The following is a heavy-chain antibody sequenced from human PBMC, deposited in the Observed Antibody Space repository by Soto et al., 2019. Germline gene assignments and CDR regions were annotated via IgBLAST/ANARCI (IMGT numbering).Heavy chain of an antibody. CDR3: ASHSGSSPEGRYYYGMDV. D-gene: IGHD1-26*01. Sequence: QVQLVQSGAEVKKPGSSVKVSCKASGGTFSSYAISWVRQAPGQGLEWMGGIISIFGTADYAQKFQGRVTITGDDSTSTAYMALSSLRSEDTAVYYCASHSGSSPEGRYYYGMDVWGQGTTVTVSS. CDR2: IISIFGTA. CDR1: GGTFSSYA. J-gene: IGHJ6*02. V-gene: IGHV1-69*12.